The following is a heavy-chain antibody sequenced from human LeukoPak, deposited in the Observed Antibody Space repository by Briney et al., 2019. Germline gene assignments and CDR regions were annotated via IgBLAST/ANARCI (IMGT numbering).Heavy chain of an antibody. CDR3: ARDRGELSLSAWFDY. Sequence: SETLSLTCTVSGGSISSYYWSWIRQSAGKGLEWIGRIYTSGSTNYNPSLKSRVTMSVDTSKNQFSLKLSSVTAADTAVYFCARDRGELSLSAWFDYWGQGTLVTVSS. CDR1: GGSISSYY. J-gene: IGHJ4*02. D-gene: IGHD3-16*02. V-gene: IGHV4-4*07. CDR2: IYTSGST.